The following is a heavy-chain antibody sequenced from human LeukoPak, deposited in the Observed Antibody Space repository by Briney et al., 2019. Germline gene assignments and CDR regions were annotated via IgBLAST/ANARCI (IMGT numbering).Heavy chain of an antibody. D-gene: IGHD3-10*01. CDR2: IIPIFGTA. J-gene: IGHJ4*02. CDR3: ARGRKSMVRGVHFDY. CDR1: GGTFSSYA. Sequence: SVKVSCKASGGTFSSYAISWVRQAPGQGLEWTGGIIPIFGTANYAQKFQGRVTITTDESTSTAYMELSSLRSEDTAVYYCARGRKSMVRGVHFDYWGQGTLVTVSS. V-gene: IGHV1-69*05.